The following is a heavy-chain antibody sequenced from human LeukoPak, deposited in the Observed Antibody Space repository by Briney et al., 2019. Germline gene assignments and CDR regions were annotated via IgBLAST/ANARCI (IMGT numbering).Heavy chain of an antibody. Sequence: SVKVSCKASGGTFSSYAISWVRQAPGQGLEWMGGIIPIFGTANYAQKFQGRATITTDESTSTAYMELSSLRSEDTAVYYCARASPLDIVVVPAAIRDYYYYYMDVWGKGTTVTVSS. CDR3: ARASPLDIVVVPAAIRDYYYYYMDV. D-gene: IGHD2-2*02. CDR1: GGTFSSYA. CDR2: IIPIFGTA. V-gene: IGHV1-69*05. J-gene: IGHJ6*03.